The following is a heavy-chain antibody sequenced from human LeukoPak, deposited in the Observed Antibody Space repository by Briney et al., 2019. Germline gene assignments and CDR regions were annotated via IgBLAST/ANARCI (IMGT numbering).Heavy chain of an antibody. Sequence: PSETQSLTCSVSGGSMNSYYWSWIRQSPGKGLEWIGYIYCSGSTNYNPSLKSRVTISVDTSKNQFSLKLSSVTAADTAVYYCAREGINYYDSSGYSQGLDYWGQGTLVTVSS. CDR2: IYCSGST. V-gene: IGHV4-59*12. D-gene: IGHD3-22*01. CDR1: GGSMNSYY. CDR3: AREGINYYDSSGYSQGLDY. J-gene: IGHJ4*02.